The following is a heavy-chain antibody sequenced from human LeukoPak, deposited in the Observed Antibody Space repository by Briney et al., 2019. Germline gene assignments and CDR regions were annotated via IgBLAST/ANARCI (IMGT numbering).Heavy chain of an antibody. CDR1: GFTFSTFA. J-gene: IGHJ4*02. Sequence: GGSLRLSCAASGFTFSTFAMSWVRQAPGKGLERVSAIGGSGGSTYYADSVKGRFTISRDNSKNTLYLQMNSLRAEDTAVYYCAKVLQLWFDYWGQGTLVTVSS. D-gene: IGHD5-18*01. CDR3: AKVLQLWFDY. CDR2: IGGSGGST. V-gene: IGHV3-23*01.